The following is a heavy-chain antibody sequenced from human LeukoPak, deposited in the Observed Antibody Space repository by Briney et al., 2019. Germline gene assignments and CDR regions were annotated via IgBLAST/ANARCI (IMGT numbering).Heavy chain of an antibody. V-gene: IGHV4-4*07. CDR1: GGSISSYY. CDR2: IYNGGST. J-gene: IGHJ5*02. Sequence: SETLSLTCTVSGGSISSYYWSWIRQPAGKGLEWIGRIYNGGSTNYNPSLKSRVTMSVETSKNQFSLKLNSVTAADTAVYYCARGSSGWSNSWFDPWGQGTLVTVSS. D-gene: IGHD6-19*01. CDR3: ARGSSGWSNSWFDP.